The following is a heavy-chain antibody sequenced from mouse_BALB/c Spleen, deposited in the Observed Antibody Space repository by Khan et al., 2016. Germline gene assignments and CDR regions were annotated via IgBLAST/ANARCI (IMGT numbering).Heavy chain of an antibody. V-gene: IGHV1S136*01. J-gene: IGHJ3*01. CDR2: FHPYNDGS. CDR3: ARRRDYGSSPAWFAY. D-gene: IGHD1-1*01. CDR1: GYTFTSYV. Sequence: VQLQQSGPELVKPGASVKMSCKASGYTFTSYVMHWVKQKPGQGLEWIGYFHPYNDGSKYNEKFKGKATLTSDKSSSTAYMELSSLTSEDSAVYYCARRRDYGSSPAWFAYWGQGTLVTVSA.